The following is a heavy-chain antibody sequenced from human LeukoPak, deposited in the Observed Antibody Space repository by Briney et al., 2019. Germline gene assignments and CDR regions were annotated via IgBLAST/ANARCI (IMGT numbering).Heavy chain of an antibody. CDR3: ARRVGGDLNYFDY. D-gene: IGHD4-17*01. CDR2: IYYSGST. CDR1: GGSISSYY. V-gene: IGHV4-59*01. Sequence: SETLSLTCTVSGGSISSYYWSWIRQPPGKGLEWIGYIYYSGSTNYNPSLKSRVTISVDTSKNQFSLKLSSVTAADTAVYYCARRVGGDLNYFDYWGQGTLVAVSS. J-gene: IGHJ4*02.